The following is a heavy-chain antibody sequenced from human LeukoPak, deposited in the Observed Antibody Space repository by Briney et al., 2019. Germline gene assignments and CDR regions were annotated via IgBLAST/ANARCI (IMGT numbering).Heavy chain of an antibody. Sequence: GASVKVSCKASGYTFTGYYMHWVRQAPGQGLEWMGWINPNSGGANYAQKFQGRVTMTRDTSISTAYMELSRLRSDDTAVYYCAREPLLGYCSGGSCYKDYYYYYMDVWGKGTTVTVSS. CDR1: GYTFTGYY. V-gene: IGHV1-2*02. CDR3: AREPLLGYCSGGSCYKDYYYYYMDV. D-gene: IGHD2-15*01. J-gene: IGHJ6*03. CDR2: INPNSGGA.